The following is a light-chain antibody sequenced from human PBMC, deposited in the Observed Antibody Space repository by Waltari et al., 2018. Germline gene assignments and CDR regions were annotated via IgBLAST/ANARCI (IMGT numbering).Light chain of an antibody. V-gene: IGLV5-45*03. Sequence: QAVVTQPSSLSASPGASASPTCTLRSGVNVVSYNIYWYQQKAGSPPQFPLRYKPVSDKQLGSGVPSRFSGSKDASANVGILLISGLRSEDEADYYCMIWHRGVWVSGGGTQLTVL. J-gene: IGLJ3*02. CDR2: YKPVSDK. CDR1: SGVNVVSYN. CDR3: MIWHRGVWV.